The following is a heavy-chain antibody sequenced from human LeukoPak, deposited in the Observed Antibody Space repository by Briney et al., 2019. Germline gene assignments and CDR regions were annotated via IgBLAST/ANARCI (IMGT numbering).Heavy chain of an antibody. CDR1: GGAISSGDYY. D-gene: IGHD3-3*01. Sequence: SQTLSLTXTVSGGAISSGDYYWSWISQPPGKGLEWIGYIYYSGSTYYNPSLKSRVTISVDTSKNQFSLKLSSVTAADTAVYYCARTPTHDFWSRPGGFDPWGQGTLVTVSS. CDR2: IYYSGST. CDR3: ARTPTHDFWSRPGGFDP. V-gene: IGHV4-30-4*08. J-gene: IGHJ5*02.